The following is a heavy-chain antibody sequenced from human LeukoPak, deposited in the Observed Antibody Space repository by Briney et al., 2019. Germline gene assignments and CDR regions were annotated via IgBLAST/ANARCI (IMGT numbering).Heavy chain of an antibody. CDR1: GGSFSGYY. D-gene: IGHD6-13*01. J-gene: IGHJ4*02. Sequence: SETLSLTCAVYGGSFSGYYWSWIRQPPGKGLEWIGEINHSGSTNYNPSLKGRVTISVDTSKNQFSLKLSSVTAADTAVYYCARWEQQLRLYYFDYWGQGTLVTVSS. CDR3: ARWEQQLRLYYFDY. CDR2: INHSGST. V-gene: IGHV4-34*01.